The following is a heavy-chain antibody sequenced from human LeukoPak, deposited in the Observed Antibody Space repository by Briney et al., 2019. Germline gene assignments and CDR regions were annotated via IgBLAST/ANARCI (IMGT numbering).Heavy chain of an antibody. J-gene: IGHJ4*02. CDR1: GFTFSSYS. V-gene: IGHV3-21*04. CDR3: AKSHHVTAIDY. Sequence: GGSLRLSCAASGFTFSSYSMNWVRQAPGKGLEWVSSISSSSSYIYYADSVKGRFTISRDNAKNSLYLQMNSLRADDTAVYYCAKSHHVTAIDYWGQGTLVTVSS. D-gene: IGHD2-21*02. CDR2: ISSSSSYI.